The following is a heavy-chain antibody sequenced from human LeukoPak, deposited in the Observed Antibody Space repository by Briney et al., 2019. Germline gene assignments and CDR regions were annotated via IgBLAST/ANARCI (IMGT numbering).Heavy chain of an antibody. CDR1: GYTFTGNY. V-gene: IGHV1-2*02. J-gene: IGHJ5*02. CDR3: ARLGTIFGVVINWFDP. CDR2: INPNSGGT. Sequence: ASVKVSCKASGYTFTGNYMHWERQAPGQGLEWMGWINPNSGGTNYAQKFQGRVTMTRDTSISTAYMELSRLRSDDTAVYYCARLGTIFGVVINWFDPWGQGTLVTVSS. D-gene: IGHD3-3*01.